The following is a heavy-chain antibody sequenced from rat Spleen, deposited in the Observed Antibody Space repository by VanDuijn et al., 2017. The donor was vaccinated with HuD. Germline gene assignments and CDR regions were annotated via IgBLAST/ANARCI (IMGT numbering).Heavy chain of an antibody. V-gene: IGHV5-7*01. CDR3: ARKTWDYFDY. CDR1: GFIFSDYH. CDR2: ISYDGGST. Sequence: EVQLVESGGGLVQPGRSLKISCAASGFIFSDYHLAWVRQAPTKGLEWVATISYDGGSTYYRDSVKGRFTISRDNAKSTLYLQMDSLRSEDTATYYCARKTWDYFDYWGQGVMVTVSS. J-gene: IGHJ2*01.